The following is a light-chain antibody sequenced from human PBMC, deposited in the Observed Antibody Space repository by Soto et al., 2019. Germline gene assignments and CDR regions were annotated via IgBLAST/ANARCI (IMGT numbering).Light chain of an antibody. V-gene: IGLV1-44*01. CDR3: ASWDDSPNGRV. CDR2: NNN. Sequence: QSVLTQPPSASGTPGQRVTVSCSGGSSNIGSSTVNWYQQLPGTAPKLLIYNNNQRPSGVPDRFSGSKSGTSASLAISGLQSEDEADYYCASWDDSPNGRVFGGGTKVTVL. CDR1: SSNIGSST. J-gene: IGLJ2*01.